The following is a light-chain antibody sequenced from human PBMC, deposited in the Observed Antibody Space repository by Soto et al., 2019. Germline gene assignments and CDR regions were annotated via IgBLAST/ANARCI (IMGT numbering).Light chain of an antibody. CDR1: QSVSSY. V-gene: IGKV3-11*01. CDR2: DAS. CDR3: QQRSIGPT. J-gene: IGKJ4*01. Sequence: EIVLTQSPATLSLSPGERATLSCRASQSVSSYLAWYQQKPGQAPRLLIYDASNRATGIPARFSGSGSGTDFTLTISSLVPEDFAVYYCQQRSIGPTFGGGTKVEIK.